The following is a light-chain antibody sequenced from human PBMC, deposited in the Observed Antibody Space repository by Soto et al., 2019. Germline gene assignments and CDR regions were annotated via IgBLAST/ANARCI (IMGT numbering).Light chain of an antibody. CDR1: QSVSSS. Sequence: EIVMTQSPGTLSVSPGERVTLSCRGSQSVSSSLAWYQQKPGQAPRLLIYGAPTRAPGVPARFSGSGSGTDFTFTISSLQSEDFAVYYCQQHNDWPLTFGGGTKVEIK. CDR2: GAP. CDR3: QQHNDWPLT. V-gene: IGKV3-15*01. J-gene: IGKJ4*01.